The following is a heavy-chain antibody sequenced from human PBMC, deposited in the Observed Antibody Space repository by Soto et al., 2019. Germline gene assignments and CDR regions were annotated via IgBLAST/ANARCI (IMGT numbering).Heavy chain of an antibody. CDR3: AKDSSSWHSAFDI. CDR2: IYYSGST. CDR1: GGSISSGGYY. V-gene: IGHV4-31*03. D-gene: IGHD6-13*01. J-gene: IGHJ3*02. Sequence: SETLSLTCTVSGGSISSGGYYWSWIRQHPGKGLEWIGYIYYSGSTYYNPSLKSRVTISVDTSKNQFSLKLSSVTAVDTAVYYCAKDSSSWHSAFDIWGQGTMVTVSS.